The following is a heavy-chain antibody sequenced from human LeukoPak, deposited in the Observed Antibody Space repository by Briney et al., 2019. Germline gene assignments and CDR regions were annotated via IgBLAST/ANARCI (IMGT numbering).Heavy chain of an antibody. V-gene: IGHV3-30-3*01. D-gene: IGHD2-2*01. CDR3: ARVVVPAAIDPYYYYGMDV. CDR1: GFTFSTYA. Sequence: GGSLRLSCAASGFTFSTYAMGWVRQAPGKGLEWVAVISYDGSNKYYADSVKGRFTISRDNSKNTLYLQMNSLRAEDTAVYYCARVVVPAAIDPYYYYGMDVWGQGTTVTVSS. CDR2: ISYDGSNK. J-gene: IGHJ6*02.